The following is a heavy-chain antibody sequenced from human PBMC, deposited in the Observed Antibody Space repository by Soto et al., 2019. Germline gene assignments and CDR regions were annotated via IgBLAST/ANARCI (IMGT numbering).Heavy chain of an antibody. Sequence: QVQLVQSGAEVKKRGSSVKVSCKASEGTFSSYAISWVRQAPGQGLEWMGGIIPSFGTANYAQKFQGRVTITADESTSTAYMELSSLRYEDTAVYYCARSGGVGHGHYSSSYYYNDMDVWGQGTTVSVSS. J-gene: IGHJ6*02. CDR2: IIPSFGTA. CDR1: EGTFSSYA. V-gene: IGHV1-69*12. CDR3: ARSGGVGHGHYSSSYYYNDMDV. D-gene: IGHD3-22*01.